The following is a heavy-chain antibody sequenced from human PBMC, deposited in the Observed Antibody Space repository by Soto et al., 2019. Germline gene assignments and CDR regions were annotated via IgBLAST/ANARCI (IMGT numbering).Heavy chain of an antibody. J-gene: IGHJ4*02. CDR3: AREFYDFWSGVFDY. Sequence: SETLSLTCAVSGYSISSGYYWGWIRQPPGKGLEWIGSIYHSGSTYYNPSLKSRVTISVDTSKNQFSLKLSSVTAADTAVYYCAREFYDFWSGVFDYWGQGTLVTVSS. V-gene: IGHV4-38-2*02. CDR1: GYSISSGYY. D-gene: IGHD3-3*01. CDR2: IYHSGST.